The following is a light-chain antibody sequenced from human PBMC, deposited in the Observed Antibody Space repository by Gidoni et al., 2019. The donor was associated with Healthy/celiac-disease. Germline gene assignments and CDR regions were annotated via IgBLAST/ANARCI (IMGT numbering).Light chain of an antibody. CDR3: NSRDSSGNHR. J-gene: IGLJ2*01. CDR2: GKN. V-gene: IGLV3-19*01. Sequence: SYELTHDPAWSVALGQTVRITCQGASLRSYYAIWYQQKPGQDSVLVIYGKNNRPSGIPDRFSGSSSGNTASLTITGAHAEDEADYYCNSRDSSGNHRFGGGTKLTVL. CDR1: SLRSYY.